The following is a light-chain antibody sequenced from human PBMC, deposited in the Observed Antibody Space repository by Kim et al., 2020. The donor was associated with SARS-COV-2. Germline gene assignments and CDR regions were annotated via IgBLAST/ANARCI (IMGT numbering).Light chain of an antibody. Sequence: RDTINCKSSQSVLYSSNNQKYLAWYQQKPGQPPKLLIYWASTREYGVPDRFSGSGSGTDFTLTISSLQAEDVAVYYCQQYYSTPYTFGQGTKLEI. CDR3: QQYYSTPYT. CDR2: WAS. CDR1: QSVLYSSNNQKY. V-gene: IGKV4-1*01. J-gene: IGKJ2*01.